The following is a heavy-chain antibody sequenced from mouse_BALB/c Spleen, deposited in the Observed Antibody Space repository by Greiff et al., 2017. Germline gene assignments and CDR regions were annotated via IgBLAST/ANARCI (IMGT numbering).Heavy chain of an antibody. CDR1: GFTFSDYY. CDR3: ASGSSYVDWYFDV. CDR2: ISDGGSYT. J-gene: IGHJ1*01. V-gene: IGHV5-4*02. Sequence: EVQGVESGGGLVKPGGSLKLSCAASGFTFSDYYMYWVRQTPEKRLEWVATISDGGSYTYYPDSVKGRFTISRDNAKNNLYLQMSSLKSEDTAMYYCASGSSYVDWYFDVWGAGTTVTVSS. D-gene: IGHD1-1*01.